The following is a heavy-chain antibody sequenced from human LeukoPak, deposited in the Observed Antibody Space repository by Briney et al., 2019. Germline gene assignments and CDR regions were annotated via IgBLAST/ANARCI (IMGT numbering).Heavy chain of an antibody. CDR2: VNTIGNVK. Sequence: GGSLRLSCAASGFTFSDYYMSWIRQSPGKGLEWVSHVNTIGNVKYYADSVRGRFTISRDNAKNSLYLEMSSLRVDDTAVYYCARDGDGELGYNWFDPWGPGTLVTVSS. J-gene: IGHJ5*02. CDR1: GFTFSDYY. D-gene: IGHD2-21*01. V-gene: IGHV3-11*01. CDR3: ARDGDGELGYNWFDP.